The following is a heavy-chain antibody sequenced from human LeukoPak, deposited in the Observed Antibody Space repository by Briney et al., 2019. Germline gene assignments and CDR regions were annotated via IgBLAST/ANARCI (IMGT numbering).Heavy chain of an antibody. Sequence: PSETLSLTCSVSGASISTYYWSWIRQPPEKGLEWIGYIHYSGSTSYNPSLKSRVTISVATSKNQFSLKLSSVTAADTAVYYCARRTRRVSAVFDYWGQGTLVTVSS. V-gene: IGHV4-59*08. J-gene: IGHJ4*02. D-gene: IGHD1-7*01. CDR3: ARRTRRVSAVFDY. CDR2: IHYSGST. CDR1: GASISTYY.